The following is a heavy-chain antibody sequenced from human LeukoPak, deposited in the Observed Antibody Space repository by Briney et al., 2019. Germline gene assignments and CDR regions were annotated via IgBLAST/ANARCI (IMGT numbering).Heavy chain of an antibody. Sequence: NPSETLSLTCTVSGGSISSGDYYWSWIRQPPGKGLEWIGYIFHSGSAYYNPSLKSRVTISVDRSKNQFSLKLSSVTAADTAVYYCARSSYSSSWYNAFDIWGQGTMVTVSS. V-gene: IGHV4-30-2*01. CDR3: ARSSYSSSWYNAFDI. J-gene: IGHJ3*02. CDR1: GGSISSGDYY. CDR2: IFHSGSA. D-gene: IGHD6-13*01.